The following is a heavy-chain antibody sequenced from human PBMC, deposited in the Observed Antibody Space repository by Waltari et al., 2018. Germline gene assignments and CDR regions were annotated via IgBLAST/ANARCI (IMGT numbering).Heavy chain of an antibody. J-gene: IGHJ4*02. D-gene: IGHD5-12*01. CDR2: IYYSGST. Sequence: QVQLQESGPGLVKPSETLSLTCTVSGGSISSHYCSWIRQTPGKGLEWIGYIYYSGSTNYNTTLKSRVTISVDTSKNQFSLKLSSVNAADKDVYYCARGGGYGIDYWGQGTMVTVSS. CDR3: ARGGGYGIDY. V-gene: IGHV4-59*11. CDR1: GGSISSHY.